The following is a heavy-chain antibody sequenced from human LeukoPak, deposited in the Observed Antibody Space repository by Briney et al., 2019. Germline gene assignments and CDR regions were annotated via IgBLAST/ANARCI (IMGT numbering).Heavy chain of an antibody. CDR2: ISGSGGST. J-gene: IGHJ4*02. V-gene: IGHV3-23*01. Sequence: GGSLKLSCAASGFTFSSYAMSWVRQAPGKGLEWVSAISGSGGSTYYADSVKGRFTISRDNSKNTLYLQMNSLRAEDTAVYYCAKVRLYSSGWFDYWGQGTLVTVSS. D-gene: IGHD6-19*01. CDR3: AKVRLYSSGWFDY. CDR1: GFTFSSYA.